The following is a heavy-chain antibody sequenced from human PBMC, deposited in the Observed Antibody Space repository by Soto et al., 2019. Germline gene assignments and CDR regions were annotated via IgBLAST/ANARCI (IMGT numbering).Heavy chain of an antibody. J-gene: IGHJ4*02. Sequence: PGGSLRLSCAASGFTFSSYAMSWVRQAPGRGLEWVSAISGSGGSTYYSDSVKGRFTISRDNSKNTLYLQMNSLRAEDTAVYYCAKISTSREYQLPPPGWGQGTLVTVSS. V-gene: IGHV3-23*01. D-gene: IGHD2-2*01. CDR3: AKISTSREYQLPPPG. CDR2: ISGSGGST. CDR1: GFTFSSYA.